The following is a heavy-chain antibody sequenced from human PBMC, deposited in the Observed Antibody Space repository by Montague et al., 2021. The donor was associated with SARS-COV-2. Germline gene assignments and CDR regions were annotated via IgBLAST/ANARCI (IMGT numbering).Heavy chain of an antibody. CDR3: VRTLYPSGTYYLPY. D-gene: IGHD3-10*01. Sequence: SETLSLTCSVSGGSIGSYYWSWLRQPPGKGLEWIGHIYYSGSNNYSPSFKSRVTISIDTPKNQFSLKLSSVTAADTAVYYCVRTLYPSGTYYLPYWGQGTLVTVSS. V-gene: IGHV4-59*01. J-gene: IGHJ4*02. CDR1: GGSIGSYY. CDR2: IYYSGSN.